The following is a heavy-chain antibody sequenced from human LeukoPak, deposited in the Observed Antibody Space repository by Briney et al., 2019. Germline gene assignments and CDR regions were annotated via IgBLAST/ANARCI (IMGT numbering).Heavy chain of an antibody. D-gene: IGHD3-22*01. CDR1: GFTFSSYA. Sequence: GGSLRLSCAASGFTFSSYAMSWVRQAPGKGLEWVAVISYDGSNKYYADSVKGRFTISRDNSKNTLYLQMNSLRAEDTAVYYCASLYYYDSSGYLIGAYYYYYGMDVWGQGTTVTVSS. V-gene: IGHV3-30-3*01. CDR3: ASLYYYDSSGYLIGAYYYYYGMDV. CDR2: ISYDGSNK. J-gene: IGHJ6*02.